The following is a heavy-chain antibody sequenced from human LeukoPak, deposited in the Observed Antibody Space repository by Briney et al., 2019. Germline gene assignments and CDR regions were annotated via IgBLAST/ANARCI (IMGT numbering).Heavy chain of an antibody. D-gene: IGHD3-16*02. V-gene: IGHV3-23*01. Sequence: PGGSLRLSCAASGFTFSSYAMSWVRQAPGKGLEWVPVISGSGGSTYYADSVKGRFTISRDNSKNTLYLQMNNLRAEDTAVYYCARDEGVWGSYPNHPSWFDPWGQGTLVTVSS. CDR2: ISGSGGST. J-gene: IGHJ5*02. CDR1: GFTFSSYA. CDR3: ARDEGVWGSYPNHPSWFDP.